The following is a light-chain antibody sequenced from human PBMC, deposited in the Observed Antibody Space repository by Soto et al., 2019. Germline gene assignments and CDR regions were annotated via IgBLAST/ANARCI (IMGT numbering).Light chain of an antibody. J-gene: IGLJ1*01. CDR1: TSNIGSNT. V-gene: IGLV1-44*01. Sequence: QSVLTQPPSASGTPGQRVTISCSGSTSNIGSNTINWYQHLPGTAPKLLIYSNNRRPSGVPDRFSGSKSGTSASLAISGLQSDEEADYYCAAWDDSLNGYVFGTGTKVTVL. CDR3: AAWDDSLNGYV. CDR2: SNN.